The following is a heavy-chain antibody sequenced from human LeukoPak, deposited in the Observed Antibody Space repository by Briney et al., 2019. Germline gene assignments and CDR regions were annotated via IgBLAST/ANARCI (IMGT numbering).Heavy chain of an antibody. CDR2: IYYSGST. CDR3: ARQNCGGDCNAFDI. CDR1: GGSISSSSYY. Sequence: SETLSLTCTVSGGSISSSSYYWGWIRQPPGKGLEWIGSIYYSGSTYYNPSLKSRVTISVDTSKNQFSLKLSSVTAADTAVYYCARQNCGGDCNAFDIWGQGTMVTVSS. D-gene: IGHD2-21*02. J-gene: IGHJ3*02. V-gene: IGHV4-39*07.